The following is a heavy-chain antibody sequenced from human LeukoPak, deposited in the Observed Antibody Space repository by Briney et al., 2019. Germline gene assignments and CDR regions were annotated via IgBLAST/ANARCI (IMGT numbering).Heavy chain of an antibody. CDR3: ARDGLVVAATRYYYYYMDV. J-gene: IGHJ6*03. CDR1: GFTFSSYS. CDR2: ISSSSSYI. Sequence: GGSLRLSCAASGFTFSSYSMNWVRQAPGKGLEWVSSISSSSSYIYYADSVKGRFTISRDNAKNSLYLQMNSLRAEDTAVYNCARDGLVVAATRYYYYYMDVWGKGTTVTVSS. D-gene: IGHD2-15*01. V-gene: IGHV3-21*01.